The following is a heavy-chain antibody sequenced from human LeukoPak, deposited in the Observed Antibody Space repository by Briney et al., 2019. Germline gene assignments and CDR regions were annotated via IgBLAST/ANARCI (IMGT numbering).Heavy chain of an antibody. J-gene: IGHJ4*02. CDR2: ISGSATST. Sequence: GGSLRLSCAASGFTFSSYAMSWVRQAPGKGLEWVSHISGSATSTYYADSVKGRFTITRDNSKNTLFLQMNSLRAEDTAVYYCAKEINSNWNDWGQGTLVTVSS. V-gene: IGHV3-23*01. CDR1: GFTFSSYA. CDR3: AKEINSNWND. D-gene: IGHD1-1*01.